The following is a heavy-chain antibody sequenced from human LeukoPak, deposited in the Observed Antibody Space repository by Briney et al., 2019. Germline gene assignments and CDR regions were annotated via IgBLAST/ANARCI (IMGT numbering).Heavy chain of an antibody. CDR1: GYTFTSYG. CDR3: ARGSAFGGAIDY. Sequence: ASVKVSCKASGYTFTSYGISWVRQAPGQGLEWMGWISAYNGNTNYAQKLQGRVTMTTDTSTSTVYMELSSLRSEDTAVYYCARGSAFGGAIDYWGQGTLVTVSS. J-gene: IGHJ4*02. V-gene: IGHV1-18*01. CDR2: ISAYNGNT. D-gene: IGHD3-16*01.